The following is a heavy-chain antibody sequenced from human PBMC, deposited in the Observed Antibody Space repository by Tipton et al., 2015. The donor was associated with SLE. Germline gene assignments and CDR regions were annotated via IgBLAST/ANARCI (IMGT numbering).Heavy chain of an antibody. Sequence: VQLVQSGAEVKKPGESLRISCKGSGYSFTSYWISWVRQMPGKGLEWMGIIHPADSDTRYSPSFQGQVTISVDKSISTAYLQWSSLKASDTAMYYCARLLGSFYYDSSDFDSWGQGTLVTVSS. CDR1: GYSFTSYW. V-gene: IGHV5-51*01. CDR3: ARLLGSFYYDSSDFDS. CDR2: IHPADSDT. J-gene: IGHJ4*02. D-gene: IGHD3-22*01.